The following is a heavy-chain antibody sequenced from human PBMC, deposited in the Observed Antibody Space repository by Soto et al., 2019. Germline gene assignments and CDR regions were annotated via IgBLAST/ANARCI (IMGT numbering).Heavy chain of an antibody. V-gene: IGHV3-7*01. CDR2: MNQDGSES. J-gene: IGHJ4*02. Sequence: EVQLVESGGGLVQPGASLRLSCAASGFSLSSYWMSWVRQAPGKGLEWVANMNQDGSESDYVGSVKGRFTFTRDNAKNSLYLQMNSLRAEDTAVYYFARLSTSAGRRDLACWGQGTLVPVSS. CDR1: GFSLSSYW. CDR3: ARLSTSAGRRDLAC.